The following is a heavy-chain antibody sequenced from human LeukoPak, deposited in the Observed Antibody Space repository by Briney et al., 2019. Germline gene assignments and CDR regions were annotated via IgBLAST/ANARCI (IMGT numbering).Heavy chain of an antibody. Sequence: PSETLSLTCTVSGGSISSSSYYWGWIRQPPGKGLEWIGSIYYSGSTYYNPSLKSRVTISVDTSKNQFSLKLSSVTAADTAVYYCARDMLYGDRHTFDYWGQGTLVTVSS. D-gene: IGHD4-17*01. V-gene: IGHV4-39*07. J-gene: IGHJ4*02. CDR3: ARDMLYGDRHTFDY. CDR1: GGSISSSSYY. CDR2: IYYSGST.